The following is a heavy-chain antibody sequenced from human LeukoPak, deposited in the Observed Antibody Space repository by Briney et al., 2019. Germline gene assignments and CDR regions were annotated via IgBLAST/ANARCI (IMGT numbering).Heavy chain of an antibody. CDR2: ISSSSDYI. CDR3: ARDLGRVRGVITYYFDY. Sequence: GGSLRLSCAASGFTFSSYSMNWVRQAPGKGLEWVSSISSSSDYIYYADSVKGRFTISRDNAKNSLYLQMNSLRAEDTAVYYCARDLGRVRGVITYYFDYWGQGTLVTVSS. D-gene: IGHD3-10*01. V-gene: IGHV3-21*01. CDR1: GFTFSSYS. J-gene: IGHJ4*02.